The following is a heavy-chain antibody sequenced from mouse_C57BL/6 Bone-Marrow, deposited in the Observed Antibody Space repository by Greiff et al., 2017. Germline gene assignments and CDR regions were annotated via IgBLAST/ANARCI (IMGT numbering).Heavy chain of an antibody. CDR1: GFTFSSYA. J-gene: IGHJ2*01. Sequence: EVQRVESGEGLVKPGGSLKLSCAASGFTFSSYAMSWVRQTPEKRLEWVAYISSGGDYIYYADTVKGRFTISRDNARNTLYLQMSSLKSEDTAMYYCTRDREVPYYFDYWGQGTTLTVSS. V-gene: IGHV5-9-1*02. CDR2: ISSGGDYI. D-gene: IGHD3-1*01. CDR3: TRDREVPYYFDY.